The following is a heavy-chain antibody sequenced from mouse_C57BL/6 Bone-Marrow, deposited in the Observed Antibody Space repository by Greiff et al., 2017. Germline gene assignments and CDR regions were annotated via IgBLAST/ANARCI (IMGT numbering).Heavy chain of an antibody. V-gene: IGHV1-81*01. Sequence: VQLQESGAELARPGASVKLSCKASGYTFTSYGISWVKQRTGQGLEWIGEIYPGSGNTYYNEKFKGKATLTADKSSSTAYMELRSLTSEDSAVYFCASLSGDYWGQGTTLTVSS. CDR2: IYPGSGNT. CDR1: GYTFTSYG. J-gene: IGHJ2*01. CDR3: ASLSGDY. D-gene: IGHD3-1*01.